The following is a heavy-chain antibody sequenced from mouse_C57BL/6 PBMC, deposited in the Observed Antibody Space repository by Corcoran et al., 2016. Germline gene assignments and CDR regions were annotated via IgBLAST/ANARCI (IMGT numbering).Heavy chain of an antibody. CDR2: INTYSGVP. Sequence: QIQLVQSGPELKKPGETVKISCKASGYTFTTYGMSWVKQAPGKGLKWMGWINTYSGVPTYADDFKGRFAFSLETSARTAYLQINNRKNEDTATYCGASAGNDRRFAYWGQGTLVTVSA. CDR3: ASAGNDRRFAY. V-gene: IGHV9-3*01. D-gene: IGHD2-2*01. CDR1: GYTFTTYG. J-gene: IGHJ3*01.